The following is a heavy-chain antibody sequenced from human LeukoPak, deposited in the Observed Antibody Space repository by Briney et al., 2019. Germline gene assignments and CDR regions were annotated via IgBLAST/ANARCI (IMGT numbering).Heavy chain of an antibody. V-gene: IGHV3-7*03. CDR1: GFTFSSYW. CDR2: IKQDGSEK. D-gene: IGHD1-1*01. Sequence: GGSLRLSCAASGFTFSSYWMSWVRQAPGKGLEWVANIKQDGSEKYYVDSVKGRFTISRDNAKNTLYLQMNSLRAEDTAVYYCAKGGGWNPLSAWGQGTLVTVSS. J-gene: IGHJ5*02. CDR3: AKGGGWNPLSA.